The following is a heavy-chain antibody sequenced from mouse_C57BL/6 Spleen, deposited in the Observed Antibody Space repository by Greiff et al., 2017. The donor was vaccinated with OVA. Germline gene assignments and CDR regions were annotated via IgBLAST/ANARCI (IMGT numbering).Heavy chain of an antibody. CDR3: ARSPPHYYAMDY. V-gene: IGHV1-18*01. CDR2: INPNNGGT. CDR1: GYTFTDYN. J-gene: IGHJ4*01. Sequence: EVQLQQSGPELVKPGASVKIPCKASGYTFTDYNMDWVKQSHGKSLEWIGDINPNNGGTIYNQKFKGKATLTVDKSSSTAYMELRSLTSEDTAVYYCARSPPHYYAMDYWGQGTSVTVSS.